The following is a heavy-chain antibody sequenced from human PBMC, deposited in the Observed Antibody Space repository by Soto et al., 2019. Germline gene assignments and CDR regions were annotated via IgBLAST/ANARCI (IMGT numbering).Heavy chain of an antibody. CDR1: GFTFRDYY. CDR2: IRTRAYGGST. V-gene: IGHV3-49*04. J-gene: IGHJ4*02. Sequence: PGGSLRLSCRASGFTFRDYYMTWVRQAPGKGLEWVGFIRTRAYGGSTEYAASVSGRFTISRDDSRAIAYLQMNSLKTEDTAVYYCTRNADYSDASGHYSTSVDFWGQGTPVTVSS. CDR3: TRNADYSDASGHYSTSVDF. D-gene: IGHD3-22*01.